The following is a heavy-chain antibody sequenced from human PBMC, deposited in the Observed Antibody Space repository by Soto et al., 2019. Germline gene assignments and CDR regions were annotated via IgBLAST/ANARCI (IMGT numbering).Heavy chain of an antibody. D-gene: IGHD2-2*01. Sequence: SVKVSCKASGGTFSSYAISWVRQAPGQGLEWMGGIIPISGTANYAQKFQGRVTITADESTSTAYMELSSLRSEDTAVYYCARSQGSSTSLEIYYYYYYGMDVWGQGPTVTVSS. CDR2: IIPISGTA. CDR1: GGTFSSYA. J-gene: IGHJ6*02. V-gene: IGHV1-69*13. CDR3: ARSQGSSTSLEIYYYYYYGMDV.